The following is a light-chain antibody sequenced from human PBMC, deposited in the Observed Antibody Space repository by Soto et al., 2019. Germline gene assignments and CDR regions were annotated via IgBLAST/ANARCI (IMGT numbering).Light chain of an antibody. CDR2: KAS. J-gene: IGKJ1*01. CDR1: QSISSW. Sequence: IQMTQSPSSLSASVADRVTITCRVSQSISSWLAWYQQKPGKAPKLLLYKASSLESGVPSRFSGSGSWTEFTLTISSLQPDDFAAYYCQQYNSYSPWTFGQGTQLEIK. V-gene: IGKV1-5*03. CDR3: QQYNSYSPWT.